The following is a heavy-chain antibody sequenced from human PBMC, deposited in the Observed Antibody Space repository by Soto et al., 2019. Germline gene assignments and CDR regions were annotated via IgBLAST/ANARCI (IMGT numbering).Heavy chain of an antibody. V-gene: IGHV3-30-3*01. J-gene: IGHJ6*02. CDR2: ISYDGSNK. CDR3: ARGGGYCISPSCDNYYYYGMDF. CDR1: GFTFSSYA. Sequence: QVQLVESGGGVVQPGRSLRLSCAASGFTFSSYAMHWVRQAPGKGLEWVAVISYDGSNKYYADSVKGRFTISRDNSKNXXHXQXXSLRGEDTAVYYSARGGGYCISPSCDNYYYYGMDFWGQGTTVTVSS. D-gene: IGHD2-2*01.